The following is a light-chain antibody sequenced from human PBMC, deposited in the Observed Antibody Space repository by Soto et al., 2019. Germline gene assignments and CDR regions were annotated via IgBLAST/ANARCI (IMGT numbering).Light chain of an antibody. V-gene: IGLV1-40*01. Sequence: QSVLAQPSAVSGAPGQGVTISCTGSSXNIGAGYDVHWYQQLPGRVPKLLIYGNNNRPSGVPDRFSVSKSGASASLAITGLQAEDEADYYCQSYDSSLSGSGVFGTGTKVTVL. CDR3: QSYDSSLSGSGV. J-gene: IGLJ1*01. CDR2: GNN. CDR1: SXNIGAGYD.